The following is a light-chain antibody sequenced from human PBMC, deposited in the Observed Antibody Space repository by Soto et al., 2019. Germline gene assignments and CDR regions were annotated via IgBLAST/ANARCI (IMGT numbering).Light chain of an antibody. CDR1: SSDVGGYNY. J-gene: IGLJ2*01. CDR3: SSFAGSFHGV. CDR2: EVS. V-gene: IGLV2-8*01. Sequence: QSALTQPPSASGSPGQSVAISCTGTSSDVGGYNYVSWYQQHPGKAPKLMIYEVSKRPSGVPDRFSGSKSGNTASLTVSGLQAEDEADYYCSSFAGSFHGVFGGGTKLTVL.